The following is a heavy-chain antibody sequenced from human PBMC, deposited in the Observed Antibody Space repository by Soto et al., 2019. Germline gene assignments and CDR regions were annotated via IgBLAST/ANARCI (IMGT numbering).Heavy chain of an antibody. CDR2: MSYDGSDK. CDR1: AFTFSNYT. D-gene: IGHD6-19*01. J-gene: IGHJ4*02. V-gene: IGHV3-30*04. Sequence: PGGSLRLSCAASAFTFSNYTMHWVRQAPGKGLEWVALMSYDGSDKYYADSVKGRFTISRDNSKNTLYLQMNSLRAEDTAVYYCANLRYSSGWPYYFDCWGQGTRVTVSS. CDR3: ANLRYSSGWPYYFDC.